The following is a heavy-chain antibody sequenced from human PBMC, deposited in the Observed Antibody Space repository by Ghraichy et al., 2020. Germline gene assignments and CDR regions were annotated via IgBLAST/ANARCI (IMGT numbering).Heavy chain of an antibody. V-gene: IGHV3-64D*06. Sequence: GGSLRLSCVVSGFTFDSYAMHWVRQAPGKGLDYVSSISSNAGGLNYADSVKGRFTISRDNSNKTLYLQMSSLRVEDTAMYFCVKEYRQRWFGGRSNFDSWGQGTLVTVS. CDR2: ISSNAGGL. CDR3: VKEYRQRWFGGRSNFDS. D-gene: IGHD3-10*01. CDR1: GFTFDSYA. J-gene: IGHJ4*02.